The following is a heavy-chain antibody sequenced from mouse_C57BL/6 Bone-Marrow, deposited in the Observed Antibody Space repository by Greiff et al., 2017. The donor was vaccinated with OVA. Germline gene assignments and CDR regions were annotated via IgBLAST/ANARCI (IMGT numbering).Heavy chain of an antibody. D-gene: IGHD1-1*01. CDR2: ISSGSSTI. V-gene: IGHV5-17*01. J-gene: IGHJ4*01. Sequence: EVQLVESGGGLVKPGGSLKLSCAASGFTFSDYGMHWVRQAPEKGLEWVAYISSGSSTIYYADTVKGRFTISRDNAKNTLFLQMTSLRSEDTAMYYCARLYYYGSRDYAMDYWGQGTSVTVSS. CDR1: GFTFSDYG. CDR3: ARLYYYGSRDYAMDY.